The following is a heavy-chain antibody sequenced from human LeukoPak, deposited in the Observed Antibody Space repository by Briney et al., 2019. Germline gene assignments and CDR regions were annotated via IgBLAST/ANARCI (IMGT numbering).Heavy chain of an antibody. D-gene: IGHD3-22*01. J-gene: IGHJ4*02. Sequence: ASVKVSCKASGYTFTGYYMHWVRQAPGQGLEWMGWINPNSGGTNYAQKLQGRVAMTTDTSTSTAYMELRSLRSDDTAVYYCARGRRIKYYYDSSGYDYWGQGTLVTVSS. CDR3: ARGRRIKYYYDSSGYDY. V-gene: IGHV1-2*02. CDR2: INPNSGGT. CDR1: GYTFTGYY.